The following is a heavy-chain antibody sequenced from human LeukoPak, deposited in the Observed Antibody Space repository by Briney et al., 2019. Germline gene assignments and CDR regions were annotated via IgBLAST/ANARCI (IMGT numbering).Heavy chain of an antibody. CDR1: GFTFRTYT. CDR2: ISYDGSNK. J-gene: IGHJ3*02. V-gene: IGHV3-30*04. Sequence: PGRSLRLSCEAAGFTFRTYTMHWVRQAPGKGLEWVAAISYDGSNKDYADSVKGRFTISRDNSQNTLYLQMNSLRAEDTAVYYCARHISPWKFPDAFDIWGQETMVTVSA. CDR3: ARHISPWKFPDAFDI. D-gene: IGHD1-1*01.